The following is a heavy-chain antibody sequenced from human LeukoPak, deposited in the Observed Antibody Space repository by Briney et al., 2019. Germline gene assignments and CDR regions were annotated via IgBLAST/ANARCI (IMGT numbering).Heavy chain of an antibody. CDR1: GYTFTGYY. J-gene: IGHJ4*02. D-gene: IGHD4-17*01. V-gene: IGHV1-24*01. Sequence: GASVKVSCKASGYTFTGYYMHWVRQAPGKGLEWMGGFDPEDGETIYAQKFQGRVTMTEDTSTDTAYMELSSLRSEDTAVYYCATGLRRYYFDYWGQGTLVTVSS. CDR3: ATGLRRYYFDY. CDR2: FDPEDGET.